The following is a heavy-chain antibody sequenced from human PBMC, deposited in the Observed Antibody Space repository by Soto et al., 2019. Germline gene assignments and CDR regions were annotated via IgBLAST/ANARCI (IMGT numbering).Heavy chain of an antibody. CDR2: IYSGGST. J-gene: IGHJ6*02. D-gene: IGHD3-22*01. Sequence: EVQLVESGGGLIQPGGSLRLSCAASGFTVSSNYMSWVRQAPGKGLEWVSVIYSGGSTYYADSVKGRFTISRDNSKNTLYLQMNSLRAEDTAVYYCARPYYYDISAYYGMDVWGQGTTVTVSS. CDR1: GFTVSSNY. V-gene: IGHV3-53*01. CDR3: ARPYYYDISAYYGMDV.